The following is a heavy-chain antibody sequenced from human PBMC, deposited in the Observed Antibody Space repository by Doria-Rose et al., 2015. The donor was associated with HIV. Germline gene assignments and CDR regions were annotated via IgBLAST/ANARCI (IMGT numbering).Heavy chain of an antibody. J-gene: IGHJ4*02. CDR3: ARIKSSRWYHKYYFDF. Sequence: VTLKESGPVLVKPTETLTLTCTVSGVSLSSPGMGVSWIRQPPGKALEWLANIFTDDERSNKTSLMSRLTISRGTSKSQVVLTMTDMDPVDTATYYCARIKSSRWYHKYYFDFWGQGTLVIVSA. CDR2: IFTDDER. D-gene: IGHD6-13*01. V-gene: IGHV2-26*01. CDR1: GVSLSSPGMG.